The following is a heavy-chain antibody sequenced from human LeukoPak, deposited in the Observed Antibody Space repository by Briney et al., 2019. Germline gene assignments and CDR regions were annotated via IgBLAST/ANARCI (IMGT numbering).Heavy chain of an antibody. J-gene: IGHJ4*02. CDR3: ARRSQVGADHDY. CDR2: ISSSSRII. V-gene: IGHV3-48*02. Sequence: AGSLRLSCAASGFTFSTYSMNWVRQAPGKGLESLSYISSSSRIIYYEDSVKGRFTISRDNAKNSLYLQMNSLRDEDTAVYSCARRSQVGADHDYWGQGTLVTVST. CDR1: GFTFSTYS.